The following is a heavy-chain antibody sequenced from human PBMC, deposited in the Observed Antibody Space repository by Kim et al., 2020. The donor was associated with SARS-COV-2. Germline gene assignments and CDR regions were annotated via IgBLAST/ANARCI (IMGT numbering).Heavy chain of an antibody. V-gene: IGHV3-30*03. J-gene: IGHJ4*02. Sequence: ADSVKGQFTIARDNSKKMLYLQMNSLRAEDTAVYYCARLLGAGGSGWLDYWGQGTLVTVSS. D-gene: IGHD6-19*01. CDR3: ARLLGAGGSGWLDY.